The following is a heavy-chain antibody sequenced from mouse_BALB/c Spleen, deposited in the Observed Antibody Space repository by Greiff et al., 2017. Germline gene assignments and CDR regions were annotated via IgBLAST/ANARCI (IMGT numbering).Heavy chain of an antibody. D-gene: IGHD2-1*01. CDR2: ISYSGST. CDR1: GYSITSDYA. J-gene: IGHJ4*01. CDR3: AIYYGNYGAMDY. Sequence: EVQLVESGPGLVKPSQSLSLTCTVTGYSITSDYAWNWIRQFPGNKLEWMGYISYSGSTSYNPSLKSRISITRDTSKNQFFLQLNSVTTEDTATYYCAIYYGNYGAMDYWGQGTSVTVSS. V-gene: IGHV3-2*02.